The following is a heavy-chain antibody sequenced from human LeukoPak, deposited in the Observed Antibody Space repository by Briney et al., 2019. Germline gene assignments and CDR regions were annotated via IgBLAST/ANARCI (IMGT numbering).Heavy chain of an antibody. V-gene: IGHV3-23*01. D-gene: IGHD2-2*01. Sequence: PGGSLRLSCAASGFTFSSYAMSWVRQAPGKGLEWVSAISGSGGSTYYADSVKGRFTISRDNSKNTLYLQMNSLRAEDTAVYYCAKVQSPRYCSSTSCHWAFGIWGQGTMVTVSS. CDR1: GFTFSSYA. CDR2: ISGSGGST. J-gene: IGHJ3*02. CDR3: AKVQSPRYCSSTSCHWAFGI.